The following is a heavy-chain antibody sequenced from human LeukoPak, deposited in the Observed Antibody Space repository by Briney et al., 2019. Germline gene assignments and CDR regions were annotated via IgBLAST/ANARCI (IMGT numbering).Heavy chain of an antibody. CDR1: GFTFSSYA. J-gene: IGHJ4*02. V-gene: IGHV3-23*01. Sequence: GGSLRLSCAASGFTFSSYAMSWVRQAPGKGLEWVSAISGSGGSTYYADSVKGRFTISRDNSKNTLYLQMNSLRAEDTAVYYCAAQSARPQYYFDYWGQGTLVTVSS. CDR3: AAQSARPQYYFDY. CDR2: ISGSGGST. D-gene: IGHD6-6*01.